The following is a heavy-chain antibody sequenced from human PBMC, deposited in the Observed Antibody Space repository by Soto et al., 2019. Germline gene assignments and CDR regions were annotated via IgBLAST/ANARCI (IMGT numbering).Heavy chain of an antibody. CDR3: AKGLGIPMVRGVIRLNGFDP. CDR1: GGSISSCGYY. CDR2: VYYSGST. Sequence: QVQLQESGPGLVKPSQNLYLTCTVSGGSISSCGYYWSWIRQHPGKGLEWIGYVYYSGSTYYNPSLKSRVTITVDTAKNHFSLKLSSVTAADTDVYYCAKGLGIPMVRGVIRLNGFDPWGQGTLVTVSS. V-gene: IGHV4-31*03. J-gene: IGHJ5*02. D-gene: IGHD3-10*01.